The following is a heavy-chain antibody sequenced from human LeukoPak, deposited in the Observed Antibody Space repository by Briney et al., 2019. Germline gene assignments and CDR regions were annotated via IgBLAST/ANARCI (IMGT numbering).Heavy chain of an antibody. CDR1: GYTFTSYA. V-gene: IGHV7-4-1*02. CDR3: AREVVAGFFDY. Sequence: ASVKVFCKASGYTFTSYAMNWVRQAPGQGLEWMGWINTNTGNPTYAQGFIGRFVFSLDTSVSTAYLQISSLKAEDTAVYYCAREVVAGFFDYWGQGTLVTVSS. J-gene: IGHJ4*02. CDR2: INTNTGNP. D-gene: IGHD2-15*01.